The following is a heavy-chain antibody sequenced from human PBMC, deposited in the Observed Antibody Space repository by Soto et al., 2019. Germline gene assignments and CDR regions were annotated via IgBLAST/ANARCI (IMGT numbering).Heavy chain of an antibody. V-gene: IGHV3-23*01. CDR3: AKNVGYCSSTSCYGRGYYYYGMDV. D-gene: IGHD2-2*01. J-gene: IGHJ6*02. CDR1: GFTFSSYA. Sequence: PGGSLRLSCAASGFTFSSYAMSWVRQAPGKGLEWVPAISGSGGSTYYADSVKGRFTISRDNSKNTLYLQMNSLRAEDTAVYYCAKNVGYCSSTSCYGRGYYYYGMDVWGQGTTVTVSS. CDR2: ISGSGGST.